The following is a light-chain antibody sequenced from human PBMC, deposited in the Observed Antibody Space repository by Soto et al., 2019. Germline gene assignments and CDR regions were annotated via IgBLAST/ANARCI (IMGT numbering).Light chain of an antibody. CDR2: DVS. Sequence: QSALTQPPSVSGSPGQSVTISCSGTIDDVTAYYRVSWYQQTPGTAPKLMIYDVSNRPSGVPDRFSGSRSGNTASLTISWLQAEDEGDYHCQSYDSSLTNAVFGGGTKLTVL. J-gene: IGLJ2*01. CDR1: IDDVTAYYR. V-gene: IGLV2-18*02. CDR3: QSYDSSLTNAV.